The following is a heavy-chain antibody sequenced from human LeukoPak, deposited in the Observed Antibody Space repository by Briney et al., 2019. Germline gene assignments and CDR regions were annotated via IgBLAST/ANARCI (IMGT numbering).Heavy chain of an antibody. CDR3: ARQPRRDGYRNDAFDI. CDR1: GGSFSGYY. V-gene: IGHV4-34*01. D-gene: IGHD5-24*01. J-gene: IGHJ3*02. Sequence: SETLSLTCAVYGGSFSGYYWTWIRQPPGKGLEWIGEINHSGSTTYNPSLKSRITISIDTSKSQFSLKLSSVTAADTAVYFCARQPRRDGYRNDAFDIWGQGTMVTVSS. CDR2: INHSGST.